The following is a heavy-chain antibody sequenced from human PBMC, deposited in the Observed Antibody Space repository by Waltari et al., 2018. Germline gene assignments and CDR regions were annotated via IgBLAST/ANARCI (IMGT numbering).Heavy chain of an antibody. J-gene: IGHJ6*04. CDR1: GGSISSHY. CDR2: IYYSGST. Sequence: QVQLQESGPGLVKPSETLSLTCTVSGGSISSHYWSWTRQPPGKGLEWIGYIYYSGSTNYNPSLKSRVTISVDTSKNQFSLKLSSVTAADTAVYYCARDRGIAAAPMDVWGKGTTVTVSS. V-gene: IGHV4-59*11. CDR3: ARDRGIAAAPMDV. D-gene: IGHD6-13*01.